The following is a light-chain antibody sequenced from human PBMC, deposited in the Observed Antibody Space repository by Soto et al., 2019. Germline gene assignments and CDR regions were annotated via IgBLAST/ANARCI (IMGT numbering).Light chain of an antibody. CDR1: QGITNY. Sequence: DLQMTQSPSSLSSSLGDRVTITCQASQGITNYLNWYQQKPGKAPELLIYGASNLETGVQSRFSGSGSGTDSTFTIRSLQAEDIATYFCKQYDSVFTFGQGTRLEIK. J-gene: IGKJ5*01. V-gene: IGKV1-33*01. CDR2: GAS. CDR3: KQYDSVFT.